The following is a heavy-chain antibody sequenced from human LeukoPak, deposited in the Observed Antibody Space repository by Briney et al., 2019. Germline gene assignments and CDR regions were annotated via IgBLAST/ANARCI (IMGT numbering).Heavy chain of an antibody. J-gene: IGHJ6*03. V-gene: IGHV3-20*04. CDR3: ARGGITTFGVVSYIDV. CDR2: INWNGGST. CDR1: GFTIDDYG. Sequence: GGSLRLSCAASGFTIDDYGMSWVRHAPGKGLEWVSGINWNGGSTGYADSVKGRFTISRDNAKNSLYLQMNSLRAEDTALYYCARGGITTFGVVSYIDVWGKGTTVTVSS. D-gene: IGHD3-3*01.